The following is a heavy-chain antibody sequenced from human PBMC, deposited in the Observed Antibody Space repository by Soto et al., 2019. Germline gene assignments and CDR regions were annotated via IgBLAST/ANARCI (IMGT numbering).Heavy chain of an antibody. CDR3: AKDVHYDSSGGLDY. D-gene: IGHD3-22*01. CDR2: ISGGGGGK. J-gene: IGHJ4*02. V-gene: IGHV3-23*01. Sequence: EVRLLESGGGLEQPGGSLRLSCITSGLTFDNFAMSWVRQAPGRGLEWVSAISGGGGGKYYADSVKGRFIIARDNSKNTVYLEVNGLRTEDTAVYYCAKDVHYDSSGGLDYWGQGTLVTVSS. CDR1: GLTFDNFA.